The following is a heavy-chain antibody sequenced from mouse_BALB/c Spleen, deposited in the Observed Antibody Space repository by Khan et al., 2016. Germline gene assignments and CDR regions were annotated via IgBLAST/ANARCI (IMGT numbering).Heavy chain of an antibody. V-gene: IGHV14-3*02. D-gene: IGHD4-1*01. CDR3: ANWDWYFDV. Sequence: VPLKQSGAELVKPGASVKLSCTASGFNIKDTYMHWVKQRPEQGLEWIGRIDPANGNTKYDPKFQGKATITADTSSNTAYLQLSSLTSEDTAVYYCANWDWYFDVWGAGTTVTVSS. CDR1: GFNIKDTY. CDR2: IDPANGNT. J-gene: IGHJ1*01.